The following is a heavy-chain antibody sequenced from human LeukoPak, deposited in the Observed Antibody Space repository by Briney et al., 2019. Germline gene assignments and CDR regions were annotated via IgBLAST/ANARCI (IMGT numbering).Heavy chain of an antibody. Sequence: QSGRSLRLSCAASGLTYSNYWMSWVRHAPGKGRGWVARIKTDGIGTGYADSVKGRFTITRDNAKNTLYLEMNSLRAEDTAVYYCAGDLVAGSGSLGYWGQGTLVTVSS. CDR1: GLTYSNYW. J-gene: IGHJ4*02. CDR2: IKTDGIGT. CDR3: AGDLVAGSGSLGY. D-gene: IGHD3-10*01. V-gene: IGHV3-74*01.